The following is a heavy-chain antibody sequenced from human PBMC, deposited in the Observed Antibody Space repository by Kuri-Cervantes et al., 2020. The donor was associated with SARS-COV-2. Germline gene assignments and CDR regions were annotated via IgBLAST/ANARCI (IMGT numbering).Heavy chain of an antibody. V-gene: IGHV3-48*03. Sequence: GEFLKISCAASGFTFSSYEMNWARQAPGKGLEWVSYISSSGSTIYYADSVKGRFTISRDNSKNALYLQMSSLRAEDTAVYYCARDYVRWFDPWGQGTLVTVSS. CDR1: GFTFSSYE. CDR2: ISSSGSTI. J-gene: IGHJ5*02. D-gene: IGHD3-16*01. CDR3: ARDYVRWFDP.